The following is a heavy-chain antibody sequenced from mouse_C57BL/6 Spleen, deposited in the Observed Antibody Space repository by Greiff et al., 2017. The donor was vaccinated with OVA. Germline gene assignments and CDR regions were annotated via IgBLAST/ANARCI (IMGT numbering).Heavy chain of an antibody. CDR1: GYSITSGYY. D-gene: IGHD2-1*01. V-gene: IGHV3-6*01. J-gene: IGHJ4*01. CDR2: ISYDGSN. CDR3: AREGHGNYAMDY. Sequence: EVQLQQSGPGLVKPSQSLSLTCSVTGYSITSGYYWNWIRQFPGNKLEWMGYISYDGSNNYNPSLKNRISITRDTSKNQFFLKLNSVTTEDTATYYCAREGHGNYAMDYWGQGTSVTVSS.